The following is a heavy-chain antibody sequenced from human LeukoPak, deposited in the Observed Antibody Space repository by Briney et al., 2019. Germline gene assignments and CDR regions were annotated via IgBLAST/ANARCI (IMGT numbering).Heavy chain of an antibody. CDR2: IKQDGSEK. CDR3: ARGPAAILSAYYGMDV. D-gene: IGHD2-2*02. CDR1: GFTFSSHW. V-gene: IGHV3-7*01. J-gene: IGHJ6*02. Sequence: GGSLRLSCAASGFTFSSHWMSWVRQAPGKGLEWVANIKQDGSEKYYVDSVKGRFTISRDDAKNSLYLQMNSLRAEDTAVYYCARGPAAILSAYYGMDVWGQGTTVTVSS.